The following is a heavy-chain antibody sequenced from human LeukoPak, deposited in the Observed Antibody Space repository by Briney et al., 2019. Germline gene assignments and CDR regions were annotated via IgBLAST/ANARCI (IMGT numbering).Heavy chain of an antibody. CDR2: ISGSGGST. CDR3: AKDVMLYSSSSPGY. CDR1: GFSFSSYS. V-gene: IGHV3-23*01. D-gene: IGHD6-6*01. Sequence: GGSLRLSCAASGFSFSSYSMHWVRQAPGKGLEWVSAISGSGGSTYYADSVKGRFTISRDNSKNTLYLQMNSLRAEDTAVYYCAKDVMLYSSSSPGYWGQGTLVTVSS. J-gene: IGHJ4*02.